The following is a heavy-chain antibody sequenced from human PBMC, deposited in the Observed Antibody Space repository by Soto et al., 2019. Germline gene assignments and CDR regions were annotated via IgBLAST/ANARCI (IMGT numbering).Heavy chain of an antibody. CDR3: AKCGSLNWTLYYYYYMDV. CDR2: ISGSGGST. V-gene: IGHV3-23*01. D-gene: IGHD1-1*01. CDR1: GFTVSSYA. J-gene: IGHJ6*03. Sequence: GGSLRLSCAASGFTVSSYAMSCWVRQAPGKGLEWVSLISGSGGSTYYADSVKGRFTISRDNSKNTLYLQMNSLRAEDTAVYYCAKCGSLNWTLYYYYYMDVWGKGTTVTVSS.